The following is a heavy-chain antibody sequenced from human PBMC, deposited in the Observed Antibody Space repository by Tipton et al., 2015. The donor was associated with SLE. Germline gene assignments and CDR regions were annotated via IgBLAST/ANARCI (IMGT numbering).Heavy chain of an antibody. CDR2: IRYDGSNK. CDR1: GFTFSSYG. J-gene: IGHJ4*02. Sequence: SGFTFSSYGMHWVRQAPGKGLEWVALIRYDGSNKYYADSVKGRFTISRDNAKNSLYLHMNSLRAEDTAVYYCPCSGCPAGWGQGTLVTVSS. D-gene: IGHD6-19*01. V-gene: IGHV3-33*03. CDR3: PCSGCPAG.